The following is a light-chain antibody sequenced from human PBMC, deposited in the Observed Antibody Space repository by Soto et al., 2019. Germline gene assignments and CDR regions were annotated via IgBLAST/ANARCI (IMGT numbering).Light chain of an antibody. J-gene: IGKJ1*01. CDR3: LQHNSFPWT. CDR1: QDIRND. Sequence: DIQMTQSPSSLSASVGDRVTITCRATQDIRNDLGWYQHKPGKAPKSLIYAASSLQSGVPSRFSGSGSGTEFTLTINSLQPEDFATYYCLQHNSFPWTFGQGTKVEIK. CDR2: AAS. V-gene: IGKV1-17*01.